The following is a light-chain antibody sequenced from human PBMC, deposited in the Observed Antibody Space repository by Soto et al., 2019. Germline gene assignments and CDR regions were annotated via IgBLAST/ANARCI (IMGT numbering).Light chain of an antibody. CDR3: QQYNDWPFT. V-gene: IGKV3-15*01. Sequence: EIVMTQSPGTLSVSPGERATLSCRASQSVGRDLAWYQQKPGQAPRLLIYGASTWATGIPASFSGSESGAEFTLTISSLQSEDFAVYYCQQYNDWPFTFGGGTKVEIK. J-gene: IGKJ4*01. CDR1: QSVGRD. CDR2: GAS.